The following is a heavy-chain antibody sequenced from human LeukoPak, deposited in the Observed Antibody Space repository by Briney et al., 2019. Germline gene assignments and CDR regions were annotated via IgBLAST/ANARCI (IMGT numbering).Heavy chain of an antibody. J-gene: IGHJ4*02. CDR2: IYYSGST. CDR1: GDSISYYY. CDR3: ARRARDTSDYFDY. Sequence: PSETLSLTCTVSGDSISYYYWSWIRQPPGKGLEWIGYIYYSGSTNYNPSLKSRVTISVDTSKSQFSLKLSSVTAADTAVYYCARRARDTSDYFDYWGQGTLVTVSS. V-gene: IGHV4-59*08. D-gene: IGHD3-22*01.